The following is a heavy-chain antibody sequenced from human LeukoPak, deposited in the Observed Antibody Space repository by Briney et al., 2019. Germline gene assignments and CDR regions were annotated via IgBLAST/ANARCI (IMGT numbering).Heavy chain of an antibody. CDR1: GASMHNHY. V-gene: IGHV4-59*11. J-gene: IGHJ4*02. Sequence: SETLSLTCSVSGASMHNHYWTWIRQPPGKALEWIGYVSDSETTNYNPSLKSRVSMSVDTSKNEFSLRLSSVTAADTALYYCATRPAETTWFGVFDYWSRGTLVTVSS. CDR3: ATRPAETTWFGVFDY. CDR2: VSDSETT. D-gene: IGHD3-10*01.